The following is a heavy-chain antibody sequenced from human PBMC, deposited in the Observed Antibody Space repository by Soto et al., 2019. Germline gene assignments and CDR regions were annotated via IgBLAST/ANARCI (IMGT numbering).Heavy chain of an antibody. CDR1: GGSISSYY. CDR2: SYYSGCS. Sequence: SETLSLTCTVSGGSISSYYWSWIRQPPGKGLEWIGYSYYSGCSNYNPSLKSRVTISVDTSKNQFSLKLSSVTAADTAVYYCARGALVYDFWSGYIGSTTGDTGMDVWGQGTTVTVSS. J-gene: IGHJ6*02. CDR3: ARGALVYDFWSGYIGSTTGDTGMDV. V-gene: IGHV4-59*01. D-gene: IGHD3-3*01.